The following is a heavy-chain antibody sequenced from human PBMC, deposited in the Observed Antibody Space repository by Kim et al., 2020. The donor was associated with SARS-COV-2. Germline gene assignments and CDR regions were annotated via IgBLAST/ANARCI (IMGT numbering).Heavy chain of an antibody. Sequence: ASVKVSCKASGYSLTELSMHWVRQAPGKGLEWMGGFDPDNGKIIYTQKFQGRVTMTEDTSTDTAYMELSGLRSEDTALYYCSTAYNRDTRHYWVYTGFDFWGQGTLVTVSS. CDR1: GYSLTELS. CDR2: FDPDNGKI. CDR3: STAYNRDTRHYWVYTGFDF. J-gene: IGHJ4*02. D-gene: IGHD3-16*02. V-gene: IGHV1-24*01.